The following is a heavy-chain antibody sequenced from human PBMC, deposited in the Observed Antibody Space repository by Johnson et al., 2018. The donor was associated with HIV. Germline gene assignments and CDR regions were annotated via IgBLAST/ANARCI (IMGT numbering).Heavy chain of an antibody. Sequence: VQLVESGGGVVQPGRSLRLSCAASGFTFSSYAMHWVRQAPGRGLEWVGRIRSKANNYATTYAASLKGRFTISRDNSKNTLYLQMNSLRAEDTAVYYCAKSPRRYDSSGPHAFDIWGQGTMVTVSS. CDR2: IRSKANNYAT. D-gene: IGHD3-22*01. J-gene: IGHJ3*02. CDR3: AKSPRRYDSSGPHAFDI. CDR1: GFTFSSYA. V-gene: IGHV3-73*01.